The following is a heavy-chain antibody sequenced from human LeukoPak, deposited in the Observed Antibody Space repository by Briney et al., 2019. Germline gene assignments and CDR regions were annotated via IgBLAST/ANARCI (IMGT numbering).Heavy chain of an antibody. V-gene: IGHV4-31*03. Sequence: PSETLSLTCSVSGASIPRGDNYWAWVRQHPGKGLEWIGYIYYSGSTYYNPSLKSRVTISVDTSKNQFSLKLSSVTAADTAVYYCARDRGGYYYDSSGYLDLWGRGTLVTVSS. CDR3: ARDRGGYYYDSSGYLDL. D-gene: IGHD3-22*01. CDR2: IYYSGST. J-gene: IGHJ2*01. CDR1: GASIPRGDNY.